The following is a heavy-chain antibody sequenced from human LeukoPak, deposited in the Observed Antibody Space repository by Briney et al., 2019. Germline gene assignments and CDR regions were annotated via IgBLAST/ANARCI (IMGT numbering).Heavy chain of an antibody. J-gene: IGHJ4*02. CDR1: GFTLSNYW. Sequence: GGSLRLSCAAAGFTLSNYWMSWVRQAPGKGLEWVANIKKDGSEKYYVDSVKGRFTISRDNAKNSLYLQMNSLRAEDTALYYCTRAPREWLLGYYFDYWGQGTLVTVSS. D-gene: IGHD3-3*01. CDR2: IKKDGSEK. CDR3: TRAPREWLLGYYFDY. V-gene: IGHV3-7*01.